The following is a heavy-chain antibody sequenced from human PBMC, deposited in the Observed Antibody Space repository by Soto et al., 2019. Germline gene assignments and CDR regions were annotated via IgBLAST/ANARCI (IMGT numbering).Heavy chain of an antibody. V-gene: IGHV4-31*03. CDR1: GGSISSGGYY. J-gene: IGHJ4*02. D-gene: IGHD4-17*01. CDR2: IYYSGDT. Sequence: SETLSLTCTVSGGSISSGGYYWSWIRQHPGKGLEWIGYIYYSGDTYYNPSLKSRVTISVDTSKNKFSLKLSSVTAADTAVYYCAGDGYGDYFDYWGQGTLVTVSS. CDR3: AGDGYGDYFDY.